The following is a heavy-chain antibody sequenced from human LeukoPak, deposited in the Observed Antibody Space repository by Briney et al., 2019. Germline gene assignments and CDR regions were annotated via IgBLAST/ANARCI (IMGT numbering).Heavy chain of an antibody. D-gene: IGHD3-10*01. Sequence: GRSLRLSCAASGFTFRNYVIHWVRQAPGKGLEWVAVTSSDLNVKLYADSVKGRFTISRDNSRSTLYLQMNSLRPEDTAIYYCAREGYYGSGSPPSLYFDYWGQGTLVTVSS. V-gene: IGHV3-30-3*01. CDR1: GFTFRNYV. CDR2: TSSDLNVK. CDR3: AREGYYGSGSPPSLYFDY. J-gene: IGHJ4*02.